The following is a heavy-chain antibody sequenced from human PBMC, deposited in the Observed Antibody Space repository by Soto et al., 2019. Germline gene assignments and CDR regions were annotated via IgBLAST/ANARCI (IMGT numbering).Heavy chain of an antibody. CDR1: GFTFSSYW. Sequence: GGSLRLSCAASGFTFSSYWMNWVRQAPGKGPEWVANVKQDGSEKHYVDSVKGRFTISRDNAKNSLDLQMHNLRAEDTAVYYCARGGSASFDIWGQGTMVTVSS. CDR2: VKQDGSEK. D-gene: IGHD3-10*01. V-gene: IGHV3-7*01. CDR3: ARGGSASFDI. J-gene: IGHJ3*02.